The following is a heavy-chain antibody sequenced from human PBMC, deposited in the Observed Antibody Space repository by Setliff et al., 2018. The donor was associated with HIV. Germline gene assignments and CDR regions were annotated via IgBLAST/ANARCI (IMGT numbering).Heavy chain of an antibody. CDR1: RFTFNNYG. CDR2: IWSDGSNK. CDR3: ARDYLYYNLYNGSPVYGMDV. Sequence: PGGSLRLSCAASRFTFNNYGMHWVRQAPGKGLEWVAVIWSDGSNKFYADSVKGRFTISRDNSKNTLYLQMNSLRVEDTAVYYCARDYLYYNLYNGSPVYGMDVWGQGTTVTVSS. D-gene: IGHD3-3*01. V-gene: IGHV3-33*01. J-gene: IGHJ6*02.